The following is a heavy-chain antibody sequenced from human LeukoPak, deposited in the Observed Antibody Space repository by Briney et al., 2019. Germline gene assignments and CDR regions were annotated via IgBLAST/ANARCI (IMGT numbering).Heavy chain of an antibody. Sequence: GGSLRLSCAASGFTFSSHWMHWVRQAPGKGLVWVPQINPDGSSTTYADSVKGRLTISRDNAKNTLYLQMNSLRDEDTAVYYCARDLYDFWSGRKYYFDYWGQGTLAAVSS. V-gene: IGHV3-74*01. CDR1: GFTFSSHW. D-gene: IGHD3-3*01. J-gene: IGHJ4*02. CDR3: ARDLYDFWSGRKYYFDY. CDR2: INPDGSST.